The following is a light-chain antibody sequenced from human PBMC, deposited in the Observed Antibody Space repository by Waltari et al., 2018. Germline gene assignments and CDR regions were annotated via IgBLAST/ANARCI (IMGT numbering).Light chain of an antibody. CDR1: SSNIGAGYD. CDR3: QSFDSSLTAL. J-gene: IGLJ2*01. Sequence: QSVLTQPPSVSGAPGQRLTISCTGNSSNIGAGYDVQWYQQFPGAVPKLLIYGNNTRPSGVPDRFSGSKSGTSASLAITGLQAEDEADYYCQSFDSSLTALFGGGTKLTVL. V-gene: IGLV1-40*01. CDR2: GNN.